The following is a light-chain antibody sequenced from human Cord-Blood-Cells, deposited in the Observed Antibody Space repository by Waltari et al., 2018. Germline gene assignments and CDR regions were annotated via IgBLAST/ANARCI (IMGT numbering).Light chain of an antibody. Sequence: QSALTQPASVSGSPGQSITISCTGTSSDVGGYNYVSWYQQHPGKAPKLMIYEVSNRPSGVSIRFSGSKSGNTASLTISGLQAEDEADYYCSSYTSSSTPHVFGTGTKVTVL. V-gene: IGLV2-14*01. CDR2: EVS. CDR1: SSDVGGYNY. J-gene: IGLJ1*01. CDR3: SSYTSSSTPHV.